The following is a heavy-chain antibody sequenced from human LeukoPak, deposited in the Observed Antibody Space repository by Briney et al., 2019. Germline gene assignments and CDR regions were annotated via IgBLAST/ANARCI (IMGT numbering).Heavy chain of an antibody. J-gene: IGHJ4*02. D-gene: IGHD6-6*01. CDR2: ISGSGGST. Sequence: PGGSLRLSCAASRFTFSSYAMSWVRQAPGKGLEWVSAISGSGGSTYYADSVKGRFTISRDNSKNTLYLQMNSLRAEDTAVYYCAKGIAARPTYFDYWGQGTLVTVSS. V-gene: IGHV3-23*01. CDR3: AKGIAARPTYFDY. CDR1: RFTFSSYA.